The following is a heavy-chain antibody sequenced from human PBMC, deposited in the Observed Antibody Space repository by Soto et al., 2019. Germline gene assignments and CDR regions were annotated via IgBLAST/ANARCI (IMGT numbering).Heavy chain of an antibody. D-gene: IGHD3-10*01. CDR3: ARGHRLWFGERYMDV. CDR2: INPNSGGT. V-gene: IGHV1-2*04. Sequence: QVQLVQSGAEVKKPGASVKVSCKASGYTFTGYCMHWVRQAPGQGLEWMGWINPNSGGTNYAQKFQGWVTMTRDTSISTAYMELSRLRSDDTAVYYCARGHRLWFGERYMDVWGKGTTVTVSS. J-gene: IGHJ6*03. CDR1: GYTFTGYC.